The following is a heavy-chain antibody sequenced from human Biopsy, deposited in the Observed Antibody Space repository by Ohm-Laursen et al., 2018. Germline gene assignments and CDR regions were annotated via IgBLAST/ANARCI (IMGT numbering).Heavy chain of an antibody. Sequence: ASVKVSCKASGYTSISYDIDWVRQATGQGLEWMGWISTYNDDTNIAQKFQGRVSMTTDTSTRTAYMELRSLRSGDTAIYFCARDPGYDFWSGSDPFDIWGQGTLVTVS. J-gene: IGHJ3*02. CDR3: ARDPGYDFWSGSDPFDI. V-gene: IGHV1-18*01. CDR1: GYTSISYD. D-gene: IGHD3-3*01. CDR2: ISTYNDDT.